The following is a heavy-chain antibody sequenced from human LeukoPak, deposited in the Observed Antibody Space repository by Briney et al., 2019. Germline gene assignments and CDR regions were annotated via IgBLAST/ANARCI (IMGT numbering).Heavy chain of an antibody. J-gene: IGHJ6*02. D-gene: IGHD1-26*01. CDR1: GFTFSTYW. Sequence: GGSLRLSCAASGFTFSTYWMHWVRQAPGKGLVWVSRINSDGSSTRYADPVKGRFTISRDNAKNTLYLQMNSLRAEDTAVYYCARENSGSYGYGMDVWGQGTTVTVSS. V-gene: IGHV3-74*01. CDR3: ARENSGSYGYGMDV. CDR2: INSDGSST.